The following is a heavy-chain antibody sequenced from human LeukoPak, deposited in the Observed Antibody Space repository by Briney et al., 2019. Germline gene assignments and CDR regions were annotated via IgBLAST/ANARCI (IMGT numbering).Heavy chain of an antibody. CDR1: GGSISSSSYY. Sequence: PSETLSLTCTVSGGSISSSSYYWGWIRQPPGEGLEWIGSIYYSGSTYYNPSLKSRVTISVDTSKNQFSLKLSSVTAADTAVYYCARQSVGWFGEFQPNWFDPWGRGTLVTVSS. J-gene: IGHJ5*02. CDR3: ARQSVGWFGEFQPNWFDP. V-gene: IGHV4-39*01. D-gene: IGHD3-10*01. CDR2: IYYSGST.